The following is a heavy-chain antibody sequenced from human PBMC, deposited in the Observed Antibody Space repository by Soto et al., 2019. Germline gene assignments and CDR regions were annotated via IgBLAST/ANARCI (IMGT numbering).Heavy chain of an antibody. V-gene: IGHV4-34*01. CDR2: INHSGST. Sequence: TSETLSLTCAVYGGSFSGYYWSWIRQPPGKGLEWIGEINHSGSTNYNPSLKSRVTISVDTSKNQFSLKLSSVTAADTAVYYCARDGRWRGSWYPPNWFDPWGQGTLVTVSS. CDR3: ARDGRWRGSWYPPNWFDP. D-gene: IGHD6-13*01. CDR1: GGSFSGYY. J-gene: IGHJ5*02.